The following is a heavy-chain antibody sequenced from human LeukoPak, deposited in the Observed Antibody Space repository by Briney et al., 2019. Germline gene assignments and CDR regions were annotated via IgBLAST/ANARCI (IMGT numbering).Heavy chain of an antibody. V-gene: IGHV1-8*01. J-gene: IGHJ5*02. Sequence: ASVKFSCKASGYSFTSDDMNWVRQAPGQGLEWMGWMNAKSGRTGYAPEFPGRCTLTRNKSTTTAYMHLSNLTSEDTAVYYCARGDGGTYGHEWFDPWGQGTLVIVSS. CDR2: MNAKSGRT. CDR3: ARGDGGTYGHEWFDP. CDR1: GYSFTSDD. D-gene: IGHD3-10*01.